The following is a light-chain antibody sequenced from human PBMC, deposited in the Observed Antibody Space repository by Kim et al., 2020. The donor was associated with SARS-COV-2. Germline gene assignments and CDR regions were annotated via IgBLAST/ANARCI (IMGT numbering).Light chain of an antibody. CDR1: QSVSSN. CDR3: QHYNNWPYS. CDR2: GTS. J-gene: IGKJ2*01. V-gene: IGKV3-15*01. Sequence: EIVMTQSPATLSVSPGARVTLSCRASQSVSSNLAWYQQKPGQAPRLLIYGTSTRATGIPARFSGSGSGTEFTLTISSLQSEDFALYYCQHYNNWPYSFGQGTKLEI.